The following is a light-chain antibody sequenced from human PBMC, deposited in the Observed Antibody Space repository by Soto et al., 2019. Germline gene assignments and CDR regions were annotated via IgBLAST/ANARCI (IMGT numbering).Light chain of an antibody. CDR1: QSVSIK. Sequence: EIVMTQSPATLSVAPGEIATLSFSASQSVSIKLAWYQQKPGQAPRLLIYDASSRATGIPARFSGSGSGTDFTLTIRSLDPEDFAVYYCQQRSNWPSITFGQGTRLEIK. J-gene: IGKJ5*01. CDR3: QQRSNWPSIT. V-gene: IGKV3-11*01. CDR2: DAS.